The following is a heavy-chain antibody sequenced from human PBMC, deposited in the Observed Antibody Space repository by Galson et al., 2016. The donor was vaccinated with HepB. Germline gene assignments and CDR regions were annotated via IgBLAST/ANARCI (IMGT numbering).Heavy chain of an antibody. CDR2: IYYSGNT. Sequence: SETLSLTCTVSGGSVRSATYYWSWIRQPPGKGLEWIGNIYYSGNTNYNPSLKSRVTISLDTSKNQFSLKLSSVTAADTALYFCARERTFISPWGQGTLVTVSS. J-gene: IGHJ5*02. CDR1: GGSVRSATYY. CDR3: ARERTFISP. D-gene: IGHD3-10*01. V-gene: IGHV4-61*01.